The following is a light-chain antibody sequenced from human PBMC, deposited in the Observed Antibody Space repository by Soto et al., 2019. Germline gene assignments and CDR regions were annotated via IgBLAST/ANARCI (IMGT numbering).Light chain of an antibody. J-gene: IGKJ3*01. CDR1: QSLPTKA. Sequence: EIVLTQSPGTLSLSPGERVTLSCRASQSLPTKALAWYQQKPGQTPRLLIYGASTRDTAIPDRFNGSGFGTDFTLTISRVEPEDFAVYYCQQYGDLPLSFGPGTKVDIK. CDR3: QQYGDLPLS. CDR2: GAS. V-gene: IGKV3-20*01.